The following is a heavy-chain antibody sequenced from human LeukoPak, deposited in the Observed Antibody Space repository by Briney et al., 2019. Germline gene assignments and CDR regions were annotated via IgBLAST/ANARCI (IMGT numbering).Heavy chain of an antibody. CDR3: AQADTITMIVVVVGALY. J-gene: IGHJ4*02. CDR1: GFTFSSYA. D-gene: IGHD3-22*01. CDR2: SSGSGGST. Sequence: GGSLRLSCAASGFTFSSYAMSWVRQAPGKGLEWVSASSGSGGSTYYADSVKGRFTISRDNSKNTLYLQMNSLRAEDTAVYYCAQADTITMIVVVVGALYWGQGTLVTVSS. V-gene: IGHV3-23*01.